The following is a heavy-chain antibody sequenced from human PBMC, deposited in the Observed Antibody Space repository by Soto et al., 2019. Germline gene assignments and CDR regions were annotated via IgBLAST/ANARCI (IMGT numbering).Heavy chain of an antibody. J-gene: IGHJ4*02. V-gene: IGHV4-39*01. CDR3: ASHPVNRSDADS. Sequence: PSETLSLTCTVSGGSITSSDYYWAWIRPPPGKGLQFVGTIYYSGSSYSNPSLKSRLSMSVDTSKNQFSLTMKSVTAADTGVYYCASHPVNRSDADSWGQGVLVTVSS. CDR1: GGSITSSDYY. CDR2: IYYSGSS. D-gene: IGHD1-26*01.